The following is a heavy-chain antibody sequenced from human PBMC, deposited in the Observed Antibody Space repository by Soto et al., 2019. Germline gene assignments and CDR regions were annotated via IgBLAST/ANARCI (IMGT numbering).Heavy chain of an antibody. J-gene: IGHJ4*02. D-gene: IGHD5-12*01. CDR2: ISAYNGNT. V-gene: IGHV1-18*01. CDR1: GSTFTSYG. CDR3: ARDLISVDIVALDY. Sequence: QVQLVQSGAEGKKPGASVKASFKASGSTFTSYGISWVRQAPGQGLEWMGWISAYNGNTNYAQKLQGRVTMTTDTSTSTAYMELRSLRSDDTAVSYCARDLISVDIVALDYWGQGTLVTVSS.